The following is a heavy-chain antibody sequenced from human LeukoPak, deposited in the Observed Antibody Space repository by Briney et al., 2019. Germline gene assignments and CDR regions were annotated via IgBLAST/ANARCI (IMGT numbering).Heavy chain of an antibody. J-gene: IGHJ1*01. V-gene: IGHV4-61*01. CDR1: GGSVSSGSYY. Sequence: SETLSLTCTVSGGSVSSGSYYWSWSRQPPGKGLEWIGYIYYSGSTNYNPSLKSRVTISVDTSKNQFSLKLSSVTAADTAVYYCARFYVSSWYEYFQHWGQGTLVTVSS. CDR2: IYYSGST. D-gene: IGHD6-13*01. CDR3: ARFYVSSWYEYFQH.